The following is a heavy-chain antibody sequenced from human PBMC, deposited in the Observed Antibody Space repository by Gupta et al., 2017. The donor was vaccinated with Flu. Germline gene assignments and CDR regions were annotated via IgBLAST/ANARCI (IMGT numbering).Heavy chain of an antibody. J-gene: IGHJ4*02. CDR2: TNKDGTVT. CDR1: GFTSSNYW. CDR3: GREYYGLLTGYYLDH. D-gene: IGHD3-9*01. V-gene: IGHV3-74*03. Sequence: DVQLVESGGGLIQTGGSLRLSCLVSGFTSSNYWIHWVRQVPGRGLECVSRTNKDGTVTTYAESVKGRFTVSRDNAKSTVSLQMTGLRGEDTATYYCGREYYGLLTGYYLDHWVPGTVVTVSS.